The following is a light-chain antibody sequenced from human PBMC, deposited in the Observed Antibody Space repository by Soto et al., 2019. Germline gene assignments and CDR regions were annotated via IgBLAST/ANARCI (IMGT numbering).Light chain of an antibody. V-gene: IGKV3-20*01. CDR3: QQYGRSPWT. J-gene: IGKJ1*01. Sequence: EIVLTQSPGTLSLSPGERATLSCRASQSVSSSYLAWYQQKSGQAPRLLISRASSRATGIPDRFSGSGSGTDFTLAIGRLEPEDFAVYYCQQYGRSPWTFGQGTKVDIK. CDR1: QSVSSSY. CDR2: RAS.